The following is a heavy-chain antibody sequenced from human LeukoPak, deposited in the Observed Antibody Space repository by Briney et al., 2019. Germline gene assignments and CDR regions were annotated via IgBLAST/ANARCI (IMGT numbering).Heavy chain of an antibody. Sequence: GASVKVSCKASGGTFSSYAISWVRQAPGQGLEWMGGIIPIFGTANYAQKFQGRVTITADESTSTAYMELSSLRSEDTAVYYCAGDKDGYNSPPSDYWGQGTLVTVSS. CDR3: AGDKDGYNSPPSDY. CDR1: GGTFSSYA. J-gene: IGHJ4*02. CDR2: IIPIFGTA. D-gene: IGHD5-24*01. V-gene: IGHV1-69*13.